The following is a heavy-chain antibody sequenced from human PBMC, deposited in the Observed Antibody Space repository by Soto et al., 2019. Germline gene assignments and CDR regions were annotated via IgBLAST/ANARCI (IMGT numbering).Heavy chain of an antibody. Sequence: QVQLVQSGAEVKKPGSSVKVSCKASGGTFSSYTISWVRQAPGQGLEWMGRIIPILGIANYAQKFQGRVTITADKSTSTAYMELSSLRSEDTAVYYCARDDRSSENGRDVWGQGTTVTVSS. J-gene: IGHJ6*02. D-gene: IGHD3-10*01. CDR1: GGTFSSYT. V-gene: IGHV1-69*08. CDR2: IIPILGIA. CDR3: ARDDRSSENGRDV.